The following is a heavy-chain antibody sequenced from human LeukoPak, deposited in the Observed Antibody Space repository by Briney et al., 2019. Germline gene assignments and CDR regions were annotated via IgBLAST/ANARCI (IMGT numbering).Heavy chain of an antibody. D-gene: IGHD6-19*01. Sequence: GGSLRLSCAASKFTFSNYWMHWVRQAPGKGLVWVSHINSDGSSTSYADSVKGRFTISRDNAKNTLYLQMNSLRAGDTAVYYCAKAGGSGWYGYWGQGSLVTVSS. CDR2: INSDGSST. J-gene: IGHJ4*02. V-gene: IGHV3-74*01. CDR3: AKAGGSGWYGY. CDR1: KFTFSNYW.